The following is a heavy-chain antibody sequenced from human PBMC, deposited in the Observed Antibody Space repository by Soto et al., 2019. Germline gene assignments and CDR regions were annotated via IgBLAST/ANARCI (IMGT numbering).Heavy chain of an antibody. CDR2: IKEDGSDK. CDR1: GFTFSHYW. Sequence: EVQLVESGGDLVQPGGSLRLSCVVSGFTFSHYWMTWVRQAPGKGLEWVANIKEDGSDKNYVDSVKGRFTISRDNAKNSLYLQMNSLRAEDTAVYYCARSGSEVDYWGQGTLVIVSS. V-gene: IGHV3-7*01. J-gene: IGHJ4*02. CDR3: ARSGSEVDY. D-gene: IGHD3-10*01.